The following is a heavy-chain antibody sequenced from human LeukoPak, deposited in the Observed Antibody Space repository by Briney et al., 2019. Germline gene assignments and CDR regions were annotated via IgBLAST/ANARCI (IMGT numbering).Heavy chain of an antibody. CDR2: INSDGSST. J-gene: IGHJ6*03. Sequence: PGGSLRLSCAASGFTFSSYWMHWVRQAPGKGLVWVSRINSDGSSTSYADSVKGRFTISRDNAKNTLYLQMNSLRAEDTAVYYCARAVAAAGTRYYYYYMDVRGKGTTVTISS. D-gene: IGHD6-13*01. CDR1: GFTFSSYW. V-gene: IGHV3-74*01. CDR3: ARAVAAAGTRYYYYYMDV.